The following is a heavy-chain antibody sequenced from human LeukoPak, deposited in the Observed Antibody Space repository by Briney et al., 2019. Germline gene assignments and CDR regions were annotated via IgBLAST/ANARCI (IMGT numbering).Heavy chain of an antibody. CDR3: ARGHFDWLFYFDY. CDR2: INHSGST. J-gene: IGHJ4*02. V-gene: IGHV4-34*01. D-gene: IGHD3-9*01. CDR1: GGSFSGYY. Sequence: SETLSLTCAVYGGSFSGYYWSWIRQPPGKGLEWIGEINHSGSTYYNPSLKSRVTISVDRSKNQFSLKLSSVTAADTAVYYCARGHFDWLFYFDYWGQGTLVTVSS.